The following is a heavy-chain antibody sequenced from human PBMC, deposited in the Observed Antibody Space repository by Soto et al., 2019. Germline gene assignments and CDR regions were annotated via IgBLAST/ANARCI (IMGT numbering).Heavy chain of an antibody. V-gene: IGHV4-59*01. Sequence: WTWIRQSPGKGLEWIGYVYHTGRTEYNPSLEILVTISIDMSKKQFSLQLTSVTAADTAVYFCARDDTTGLLEFWGQGTLVTVSS. CDR2: VYHTGRT. J-gene: IGHJ4*02. CDR3: ARDDTTGLLEF.